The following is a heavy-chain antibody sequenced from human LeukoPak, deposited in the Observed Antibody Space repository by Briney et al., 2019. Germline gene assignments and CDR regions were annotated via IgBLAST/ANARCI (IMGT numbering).Heavy chain of an antibody. D-gene: IGHD2-15*01. J-gene: IGHJ4*02. Sequence: GESLKISCMGSGYSFTSQWIAWVRQMPGKGLEWMGIIYPGDSDTRYSPSFQGHVTISADKSITTAYLQWSSLKASDSAMYYCARPGYCSGGSCYHFDYWGQGTLVTVSS. V-gene: IGHV5-51*01. CDR1: GYSFTSQW. CDR2: IYPGDSDT. CDR3: ARPGYCSGGSCYHFDY.